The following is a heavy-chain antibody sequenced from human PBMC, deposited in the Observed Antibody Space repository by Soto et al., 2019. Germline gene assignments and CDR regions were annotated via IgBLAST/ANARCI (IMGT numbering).Heavy chain of an antibody. J-gene: IGHJ4*02. D-gene: IGHD3-22*01. Sequence: GGSLRLSCPASGFTFSSYAMHGVRQSPGKGPEWVAVISYDGSNKYYADSVKGRFTISRDNSKNTLYLQMYSLRAEDTAVYYCARDRDTMIVVVTPPGYWGQGTLVTVSS. CDR2: ISYDGSNK. CDR3: ARDRDTMIVVVTPPGY. V-gene: IGHV3-30-3*01. CDR1: GFTFSSYA.